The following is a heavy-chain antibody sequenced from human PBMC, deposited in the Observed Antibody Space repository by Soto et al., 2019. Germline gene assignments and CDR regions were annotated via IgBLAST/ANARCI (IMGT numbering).Heavy chain of an antibody. CDR2: ISWNGGAT. V-gene: IGHV3-9*01. J-gene: IGHJ4*02. D-gene: IGHD3-10*01. CDR3: ANLPLYGSGFDC. CDR1: GFTFDDYA. Sequence: EAQLVESGGGLVQPGRSLRLSCVASGFTFDDYAIHWVRQAPGKGLEWVSGISWNGGATGYADSVKGRFTISRDNAKNSLYLQMSSLRTEDTAIYYCANLPLYGSGFDCWGQGTLVTVSS.